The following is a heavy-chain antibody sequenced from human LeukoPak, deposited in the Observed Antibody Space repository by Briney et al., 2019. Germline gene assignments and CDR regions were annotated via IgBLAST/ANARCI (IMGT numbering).Heavy chain of an antibody. CDR3: AKGRAGMVRGICDY. D-gene: IGHD3-10*01. CDR2: IFPSGGEI. V-gene: IGHV3-23*01. J-gene: IGHJ4*02. CDR1: GFTFSTFA. Sequence: LTGGSLRLSCAASGFTFSTFAMIWVRQPPGKGLEWVSSIFPSGGEIHYADSVRGRFTISRDNSKSTLSLQMNSLRAEDTAVYYCAKGRAGMVRGICDYWGQGTLVTVSS.